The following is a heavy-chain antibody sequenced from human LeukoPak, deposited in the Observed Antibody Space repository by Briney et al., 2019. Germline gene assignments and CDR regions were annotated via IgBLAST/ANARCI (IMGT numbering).Heavy chain of an antibody. J-gene: IGHJ6*02. Sequence: GGSLRLSCAASGFTFSSYAMSWVGQAPGKGLEGVSSIGDSGGSTYYAPSVKGRFTISRDNSKNTLYLHMNSLRAEHTAVYYCATSMVYAIPTDYSYGMDVWGQGTTVTVSS. CDR3: ATSMVYAIPTDYSYGMDV. CDR1: GFTFSSYA. CDR2: IGDSGGST. V-gene: IGHV3-23*01. D-gene: IGHD2-8*01.